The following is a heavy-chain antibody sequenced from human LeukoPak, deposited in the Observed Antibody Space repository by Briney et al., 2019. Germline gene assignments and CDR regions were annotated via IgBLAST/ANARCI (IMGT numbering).Heavy chain of an antibody. V-gene: IGHV6-1*01. CDR3: TRASSRAFDI. CDR2: TYYRSKWGS. J-gene: IGHJ3*02. CDR1: GDSVSSINAA. Sequence: SQTLSLTCAISGDSVSSINAAWNWIRQSPSRGLEWLGRTYYRSKWGSDYALSVKSRLIISSDTSKNQFYLQLNSVTPEDTAVYYCTRASSRAFDIWGLGTMVTVSS.